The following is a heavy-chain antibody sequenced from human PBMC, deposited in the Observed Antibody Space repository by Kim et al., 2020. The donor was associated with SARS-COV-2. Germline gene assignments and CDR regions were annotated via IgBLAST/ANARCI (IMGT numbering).Heavy chain of an antibody. J-gene: IGHJ4*02. CDR2: IYYSGST. CDR1: GGSISSYY. V-gene: IGHV4-59*01. Sequence: SETLSLTCTVSGGSISSYYWSWIRQPPGKGLEWIGYIYYSGSTNYNPSLKSRVTISVDTSKNQFSLKLSSVTAADTAVYYCAGITMVRGATPIDYWGQGTLVTVSS. CDR3: AGITMVRGATPIDY. D-gene: IGHD3-10*01.